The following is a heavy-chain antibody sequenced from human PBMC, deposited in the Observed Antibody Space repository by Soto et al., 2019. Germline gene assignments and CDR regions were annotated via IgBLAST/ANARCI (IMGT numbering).Heavy chain of an antibody. CDR2: IIPISGIA. Sequence: QVQLVQSGAEVKKPGSSVKVSCKASGGTFSSYTIIWVRQAPGQGLEWMGRIIPISGIANHAQKFQGRVTITADKSAGTAYRELSSLRSEDTAVSYCANPPRYWGQGTLVTVSS. J-gene: IGHJ4*02. V-gene: IGHV1-69*02. CDR1: GGTFSSYT. CDR3: ANPPRY.